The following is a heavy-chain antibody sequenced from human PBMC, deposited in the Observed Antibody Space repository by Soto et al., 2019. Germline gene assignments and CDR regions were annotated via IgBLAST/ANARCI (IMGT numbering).Heavy chain of an antibody. CDR3: ASSPYYYDSSGYYSLPVY. CDR1: GGSISSGDYY. V-gene: IGHV4-30-4*01. CDR2: IYYSGST. J-gene: IGHJ4*02. D-gene: IGHD3-22*01. Sequence: SETLSLTCTVSGGSISSGDYYWSWIRQPPGKGPEWIGYIYYSGSTYYNPSLKSRVTTSVDTSKNQFSLKLSSVTAADTAVYYCASSPYYYDSSGYYSLPVYWGQGTLVTVSS.